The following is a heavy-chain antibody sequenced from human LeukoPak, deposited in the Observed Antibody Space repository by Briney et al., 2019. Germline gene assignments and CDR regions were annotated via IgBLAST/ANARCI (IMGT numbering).Heavy chain of an antibody. Sequence: PSETLSLTCTVSGGSISSGSYYWSWIRQPAGKGLEWIGRIYTSGSTNYNPSLKSRVTISVDTSKNQFSLKLSSVTAADTAVYYCARVSEAGSDYWGQGTLVTVSS. D-gene: IGHD6-19*01. V-gene: IGHV4-61*02. J-gene: IGHJ4*02. CDR1: GGSISSGSYY. CDR3: ARVSEAGSDY. CDR2: IYTSGST.